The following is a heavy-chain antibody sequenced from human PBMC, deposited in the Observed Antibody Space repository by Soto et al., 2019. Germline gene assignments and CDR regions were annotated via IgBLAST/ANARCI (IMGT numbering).Heavy chain of an antibody. Sequence: SETLSLTCTVSGGSISSSSYYWGWIRQPPGKGLEWIGSIYYSGSTYYNPSLKSRVTISVDTSKNQFSLKLSSVTAADTAVYYGARSIAVAGGNFDYWGQGTLVTVSS. CDR1: GGSISSSSYY. CDR2: IYYSGST. J-gene: IGHJ4*02. D-gene: IGHD6-19*01. V-gene: IGHV4-39*01. CDR3: ARSIAVAGGNFDY.